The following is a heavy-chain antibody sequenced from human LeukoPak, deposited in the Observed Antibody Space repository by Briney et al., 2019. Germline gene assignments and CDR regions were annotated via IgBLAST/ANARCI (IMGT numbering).Heavy chain of an antibody. CDR2: TYYRSKRYN. D-gene: IGHD7-27*01. V-gene: IGHV6-1*01. J-gene: IGHJ3*02. CDR3: ARAPGGDDAFDI. Sequence: SQTLSLTCAISGGSFSSNSATWHWLRQSPSRGLEWLGSTYYRSKRYNDYAVSVTSRITINPDTSKNQFSLQLNSVTPEDTAVYYCARAPGGDDAFDIWGQGTMVTVSS. CDR1: GGSFSSNSAT.